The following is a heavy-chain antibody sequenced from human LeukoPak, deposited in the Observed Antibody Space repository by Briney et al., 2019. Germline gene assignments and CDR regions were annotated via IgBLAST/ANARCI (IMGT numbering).Heavy chain of an antibody. CDR1: GDTFTGYY. J-gene: IGHJ3*01. CDR2: INPNTGGT. V-gene: IGHV1-2*02. D-gene: IGHD3-3*01. Sequence: GASVKVSCKASGDTFTGYYIHWVRQAPGQGLEWMGWINPNTGGTESAQKFQGRVTMTRDTSISAAYMELSRLRSDDTAVYYCALEPIALSIWGQGTMVTVSS. CDR3: ALEPIALSI.